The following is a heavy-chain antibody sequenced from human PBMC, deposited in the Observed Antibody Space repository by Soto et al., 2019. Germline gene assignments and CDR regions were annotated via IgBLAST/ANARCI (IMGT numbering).Heavy chain of an antibody. CDR1: GGTFSSYA. D-gene: IGHD6-6*01. V-gene: IGHV1-69*13. Sequence: SVKVSCKASGGTFSSYAISWVRQAPGQGLEWMGGIIPIFGTANYAQKFQGRVTITADESTSTAYMELSSLRSEDTAVYYCARLGIAARPFDPWGQGTLVTVSS. CDR3: ARLGIAARPFDP. CDR2: IIPIFGTA. J-gene: IGHJ5*02.